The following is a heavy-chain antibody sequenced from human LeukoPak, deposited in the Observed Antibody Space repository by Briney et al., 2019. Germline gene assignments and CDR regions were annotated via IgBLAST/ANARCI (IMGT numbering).Heavy chain of an antibody. D-gene: IGHD6-13*01. CDR2: INHSGST. CDR3: ARLEIAAAGNRWFDP. V-gene: IGHV4-34*01. Sequence: SETLSLTCAVYGGSFSGYYWSWIRQPPGKGLEWIGEINHSGSTYYNPSLKSRVTISVDTSKNQFSLKLSSVTAADTAVYYCARLEIAAAGNRWFDPWGRGTLVTVSS. CDR1: GGSFSGYY. J-gene: IGHJ5*02.